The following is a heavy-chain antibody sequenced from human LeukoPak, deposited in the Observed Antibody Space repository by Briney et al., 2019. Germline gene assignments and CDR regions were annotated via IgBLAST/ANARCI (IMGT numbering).Heavy chain of an antibody. J-gene: IGHJ4*02. Sequence: GGSLRLSCAASGFTFSSYAMSWVRQAPGKGLEWVSAISGSGGSTYYADSVKGRFTISRDNSKNTLYLQMNSLRAEDTAVYYCAKDLEEFSSFSSTGGFDYWGQGTLVTVSS. V-gene: IGHV3-23*01. CDR1: GFTFSSYA. CDR2: ISGSGGST. D-gene: IGHD6-6*01. CDR3: AKDLEEFSSFSSTGGFDY.